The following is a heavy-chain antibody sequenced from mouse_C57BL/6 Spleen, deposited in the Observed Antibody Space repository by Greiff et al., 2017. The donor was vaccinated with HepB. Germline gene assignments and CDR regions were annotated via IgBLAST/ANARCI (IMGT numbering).Heavy chain of an antibody. CDR1: GYTFTSYG. CDR2: IYPRSGNT. J-gene: IGHJ4*01. D-gene: IGHD1-1*01. Sequence: QVQLKESGAELARPGASVKLSCKASGYTFTSYGISWVKQRTGQGLEWIGEIYPRSGNTYYNEKFKGKATLTADKSSSTAYMELRSLTSEDSAVYFCARGEGITTVPYWAMDYWGQGTSVTVSS. V-gene: IGHV1-81*01. CDR3: ARGEGITTVPYWAMDY.